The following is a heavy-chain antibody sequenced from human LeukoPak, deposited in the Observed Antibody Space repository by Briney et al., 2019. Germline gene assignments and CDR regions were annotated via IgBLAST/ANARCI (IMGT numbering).Heavy chain of an antibody. Sequence: SETLSLTCTVSGGSISTHYWSWIRQPAGKGLEWIGRISTTGSTNYNPSLKSRVTMSVDTSKNQFSLKLSSVAAADTAVYYCAREVEMATQFDFWGQGTLVTVSS. CDR1: GGSISTHY. V-gene: IGHV4-4*07. CDR2: ISTTGST. D-gene: IGHD5-24*01. CDR3: AREVEMATQFDF. J-gene: IGHJ4*02.